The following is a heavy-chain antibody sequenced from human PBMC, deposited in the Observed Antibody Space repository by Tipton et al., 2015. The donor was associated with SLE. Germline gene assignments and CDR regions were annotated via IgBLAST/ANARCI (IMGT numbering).Heavy chain of an antibody. J-gene: IGHJ3*02. Sequence: SLRLSCTASGFPFDDYALHWVRQAPGKGLEWVSGISWNSGTKKYADSVKGRFTISRDDAKHSLFLQMNSLRVEDTAVYYCARDRGFSSFDIWGQGTVVTVSS. CDR1: GFPFDDYA. CDR2: ISWNSGTK. CDR3: ARDRGFSSFDI. V-gene: IGHV3-9*01.